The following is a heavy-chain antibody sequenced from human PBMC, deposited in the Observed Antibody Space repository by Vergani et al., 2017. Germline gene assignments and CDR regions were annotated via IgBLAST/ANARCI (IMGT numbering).Heavy chain of an antibody. CDR3: ATGGYCSGGSCYGDDY. CDR2: FDPEDGET. D-gene: IGHD2-15*01. V-gene: IGHV1-24*01. J-gene: IGHJ4*02. Sequence: QVQLVQSGAEVKKPGASVKVSCKASGYTFTSYYMHWVRQAPGQGLEWMGGFDPEDGETIYAQKFQGRVTMTEDTSTDTAYMELSSLRSEDTAVYYCATGGYCSGGSCYGDDYWGQGTLVTVSS. CDR1: GYTFTSYY.